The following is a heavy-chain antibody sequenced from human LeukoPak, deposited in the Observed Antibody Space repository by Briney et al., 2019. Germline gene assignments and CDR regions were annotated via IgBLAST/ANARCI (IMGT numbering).Heavy chain of an antibody. CDR3: AKDKGVVITTSSFDY. V-gene: IGHV3-23*01. D-gene: IGHD3-22*01. J-gene: IGHJ4*02. CDR1: GFTFSSYA. CDR2: ISGSGGST. Sequence: GGSLRLSCAASGFTFSSYAMSWVRQAPGKGLEWVSAISGSGGSTYYADSVKGRFTISRDNSKNTLYLQMNSLRAEDTALYYCAKDKGVVITTSSFDYWGQGTLVTVSS.